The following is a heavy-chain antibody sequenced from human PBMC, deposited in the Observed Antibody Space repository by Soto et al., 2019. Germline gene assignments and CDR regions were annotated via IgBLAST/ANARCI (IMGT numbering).Heavy chain of an antibody. Sequence: QVQLVESVGGLVRPGGSLRLSCAASGFTFSVYYMSWIRQAPGKGLEWVSHISGSGKTIYYADSVKGRFSISRDNAEKSLYLQMNSLRGEDTAVYYCARDGGRGWDLDNWGQGTLVTVSS. CDR2: ISGSGKTI. V-gene: IGHV3-11*01. CDR3: ARDGGRGWDLDN. CDR1: GFTFSVYY. D-gene: IGHD6-19*01. J-gene: IGHJ4*02.